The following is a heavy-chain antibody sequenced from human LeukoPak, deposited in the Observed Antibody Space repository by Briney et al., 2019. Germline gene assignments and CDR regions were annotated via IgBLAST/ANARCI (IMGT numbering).Heavy chain of an antibody. V-gene: IGHV3-30*18. CDR1: GFIFSNNA. D-gene: IGHD5-24*01. CDR3: AKERWLRFFDY. Sequence: GGSLRLSCVTSGFIFSNNAMHWIRHAPGRGLEWVAAILYDGSDQYYADSVKGRFTISRDNSKDTLHLQMNSLRAEDTTVYYCAKERWLRFFDYWGQGTLVTVSS. J-gene: IGHJ4*02. CDR2: ILYDGSDQ.